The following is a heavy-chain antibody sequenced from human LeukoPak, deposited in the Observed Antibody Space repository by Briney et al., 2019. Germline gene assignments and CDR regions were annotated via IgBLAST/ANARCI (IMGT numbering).Heavy chain of an antibody. V-gene: IGHV4-30-4*01. CDR2: TCYSGSI. Sequence: SVTLSFTCTVSGCSISIGDYYWRSIRQPPEKGLEWIGYTCYSGSIYYNPSLMNRVSISVGSSNNLFSLDLSSVTAADTAVYYCARPYYYDSRIDPWGQGTLVTVSS. CDR3: ARPYYYDSRIDP. J-gene: IGHJ5*02. D-gene: IGHD3-22*01. CDR1: GCSISIGDYY.